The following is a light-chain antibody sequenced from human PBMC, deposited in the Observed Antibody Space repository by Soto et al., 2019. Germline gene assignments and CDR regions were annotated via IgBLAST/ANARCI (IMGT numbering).Light chain of an antibody. J-gene: IGLJ1*01. CDR1: SSNIGAGYE. V-gene: IGLV1-40*01. CDR2: RNT. CDR3: QSYDRGLSGSF. Sequence: QSVLTQPPSVSGAPGQRVTISCIGSSSNIGAGYEDHWYQQRPGTVPKLLIERNTTRPSGVPDRFSGSRSATSASLTITGLQAEDEADYYCQSYDRGLSGSFFGTGTKVTVL.